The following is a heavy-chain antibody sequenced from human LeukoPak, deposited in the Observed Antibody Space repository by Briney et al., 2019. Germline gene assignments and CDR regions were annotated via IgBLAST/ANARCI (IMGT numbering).Heavy chain of an antibody. CDR3: ARALHPLHAKHYYYYYYMDV. D-gene: IGHD4-11*01. CDR1: GGSFSGYY. CDR2: INHSGST. V-gene: IGHV4-34*01. Sequence: SETLSLTCAVYGGSFSGYYWSWIRPPPGKGLEWIGEINHSGSTNYNPSLKSRVTISVDTSKNQFSLKLSSVTAADTAVYYCARALHPLHAKHYYYYYYMDVWGKGTTVTVSS. J-gene: IGHJ6*03.